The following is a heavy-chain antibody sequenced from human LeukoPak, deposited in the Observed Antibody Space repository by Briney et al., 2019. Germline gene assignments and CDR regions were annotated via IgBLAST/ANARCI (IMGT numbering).Heavy chain of an antibody. Sequence: SETLSLTCTVSGGSVSRYHGRWIRHPPGKGLVWIRYNYTSGNTKHNPSLKSRVTMSLDPSKKQFSLTLSSATPADTGVYFWARLSWGGHRQVYYMDVWGKGTTVTVSS. CDR1: GGSVSRYH. J-gene: IGHJ6*03. D-gene: IGHD3-3*01. CDR3: ARLSWGGHRQVYYMDV. CDR2: NYTSGNT. V-gene: IGHV4-4*09.